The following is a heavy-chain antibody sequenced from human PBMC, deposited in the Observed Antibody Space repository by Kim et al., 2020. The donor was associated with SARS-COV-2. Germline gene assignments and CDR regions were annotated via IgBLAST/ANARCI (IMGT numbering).Heavy chain of an antibody. V-gene: IGHV3-66*01. Sequence: GGSLRLSCAASGSTVSTSYMSWVRQAPGKGLEWVSAIYSGGDTYYADSVKGRFAISRDNSKSTLYLQMNSLRAEDTAVYYCARLTRDGYNYRFAEYYMDVWGKGTTVTVSS. J-gene: IGHJ6*03. CDR3: ARLTRDGYNYRFAEYYMDV. CDR1: GSTVSTSY. D-gene: IGHD5-12*01. CDR2: IYSGGDT.